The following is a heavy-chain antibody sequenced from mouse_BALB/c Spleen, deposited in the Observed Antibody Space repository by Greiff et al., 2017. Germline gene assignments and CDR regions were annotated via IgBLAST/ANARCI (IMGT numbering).Heavy chain of an antibody. CDR1: GFTFSSYA. V-gene: IGHV5-6-5*01. CDR3: ARGYDYDGAMDY. CDR2: ISSGGST. Sequence: DVKLVESGGGLVKPGGSLKLSCAASGFTFSSYAMSWVRQTPEKRLEWVASISSGGSTYYPDSVKGRFTISRDNARNILYLQMSSLRSEDTAMYYCARGYDYDGAMDYWGQGTSVTVSS. J-gene: IGHJ4*01. D-gene: IGHD2-4*01.